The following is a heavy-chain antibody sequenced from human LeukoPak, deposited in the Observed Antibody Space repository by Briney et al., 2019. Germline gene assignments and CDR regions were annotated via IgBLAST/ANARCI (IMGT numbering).Heavy chain of an antibody. D-gene: IGHD6-13*01. CDR3: ARVGYSSSWDRYYFDY. CDR1: GFTFSSYG. Sequence: PGGSLRVSCAASGFTFSSYGMHWVRQAPGKGLEWVAVIWYDGSNKYYADSVKGRFTISRDNSKNTLYLQMNSLRAEDTAVYYCARVGYSSSWDRYYFDYWGQGTLVTVSS. CDR2: IWYDGSNK. V-gene: IGHV3-33*01. J-gene: IGHJ4*02.